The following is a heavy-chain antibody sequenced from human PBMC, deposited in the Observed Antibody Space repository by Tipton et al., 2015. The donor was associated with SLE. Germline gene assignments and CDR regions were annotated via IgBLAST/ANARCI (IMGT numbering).Heavy chain of an antibody. CDR3: AREGWAADVYY. V-gene: IGHV4-4*07. J-gene: IGHJ4*02. CDR2: IYTSGST. D-gene: IGHD2-8*01. CDR1: GGSISSYY. Sequence: TLSLTCTVSGGSISSYYWSWIRQPAGKGLEWIGHIYTSGSTNYNPSPKSRVTISVDTSKNQFSLKLGSVTAADTAVYYCAREGWAADVYYWGQGTLVTVSS.